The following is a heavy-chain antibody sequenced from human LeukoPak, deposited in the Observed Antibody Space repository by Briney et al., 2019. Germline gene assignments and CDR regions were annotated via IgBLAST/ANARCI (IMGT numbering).Heavy chain of an antibody. D-gene: IGHD2-15*01. CDR2: INWNGGST. V-gene: IGHV3-20*04. Sequence: PGGSLRLSCAASGFTFDDYGMSWVRQAPGKGLEWVSGINWNGGSTGYADSVKGRFTISRDNAKNSLYLQMNSLRAEDTALYYCARVVVVAAPMGFDPWGQGTLVTVSS. J-gene: IGHJ5*02. CDR1: GFTFDDYG. CDR3: ARVVVVAAPMGFDP.